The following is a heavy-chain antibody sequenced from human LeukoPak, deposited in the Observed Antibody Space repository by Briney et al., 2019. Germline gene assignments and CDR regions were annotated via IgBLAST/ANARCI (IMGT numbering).Heavy chain of an antibody. CDR3: ARQSSSSFLYYFDY. CDR2: IYYSGST. J-gene: IGHJ4*02. CDR1: GGSISSSSYY. D-gene: IGHD6-6*01. Sequence: PSETLSLTCTVSGGSISSSSYYWGWIRQPPGKGLEWIGSIYYSGSTYYNPSLKSRVTISVDTSKNQFSLKLSSVTAADTAVHYCARQSSSSFLYYFDYWGQGTLVTVSS. V-gene: IGHV4-39*01.